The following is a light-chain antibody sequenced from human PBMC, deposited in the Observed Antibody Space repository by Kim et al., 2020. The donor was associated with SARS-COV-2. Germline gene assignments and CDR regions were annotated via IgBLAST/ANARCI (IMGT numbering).Light chain of an antibody. CDR1: QSVSSSY. J-gene: IGKJ1*01. Sequence: SPGESATLSCRASQSVSSSYLAWYQQKPGQAPRLLIYGASSMSAGIPDRFSGSGSGTDFTLTISRLEPEDFAAYYCQQYGSSQETFGQGTKVDIK. V-gene: IGKV3-20*01. CDR3: QQYGSSQET. CDR2: GAS.